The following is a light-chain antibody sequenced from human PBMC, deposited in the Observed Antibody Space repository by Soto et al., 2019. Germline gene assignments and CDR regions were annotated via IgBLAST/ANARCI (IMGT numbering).Light chain of an antibody. V-gene: IGKV3-20*01. Sequence: EIVLTQSPGTLSLSPGERATRSCRASQSVSSSSYLAWYQQQPRHAPRRLIYVASSRATGIPDRFSGSGSATYLTLTVSRLEPEDFAVYYCRQYGSPPSYTFGQGTKLAIQ. CDR3: RQYGSPPSYT. J-gene: IGKJ2*01. CDR1: QSVSSSSY. CDR2: VAS.